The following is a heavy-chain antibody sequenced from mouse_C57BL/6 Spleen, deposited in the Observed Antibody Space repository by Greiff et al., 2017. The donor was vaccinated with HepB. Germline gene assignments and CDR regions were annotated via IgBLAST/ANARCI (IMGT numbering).Heavy chain of an antibody. Sequence: VQLQQSGPVLVKPGASVKMSCKASGYTFTDYYMNWVKQSHGKSLEWIGVINPYNGGTSYNQKFKGKATLTVDKSSSTAYMELNSLTSEDSAVYYCARDGGKGDFDYWGQGTTLTVSS. CDR2: INPYNGGT. D-gene: IGHD1-3*01. V-gene: IGHV1-19*01. J-gene: IGHJ2*01. CDR3: ARDGGKGDFDY. CDR1: GYTFTDYY.